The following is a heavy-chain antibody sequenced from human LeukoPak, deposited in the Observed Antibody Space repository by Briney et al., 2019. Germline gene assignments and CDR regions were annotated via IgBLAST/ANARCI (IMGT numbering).Heavy chain of an antibody. V-gene: IGHV1-18*01. CDR3: ARASSSGWDDAFDI. D-gene: IGHD6-19*01. CDR2: ISAYNGNT. Sequence: ASVKVSCKASGYTFTSYGISRVRQAPGQGLEWMGWISAYNGNTNYAQKLQGRVTMTTDTSTSTAYMELRSLRSDDTAVYYCARASSSGWDDAFDIWGQGTMVTVSS. CDR1: GYTFTSYG. J-gene: IGHJ3*02.